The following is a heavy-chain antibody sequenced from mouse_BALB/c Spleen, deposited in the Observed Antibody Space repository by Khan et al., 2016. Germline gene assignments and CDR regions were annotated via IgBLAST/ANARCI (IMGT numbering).Heavy chain of an antibody. Sequence: QVQLQQSGAELERPGTSVKVSCKASGYAFTNYLIEWVKQRPGQGLEWIGVINPGSGDTNYNEKFKGKATLTADKSSSTAYMQLSSLTSDDSAVYFCARGARATRGAMDYWGQGTSVTVSS. CDR2: INPGSGDT. CDR1: GYAFTNYL. D-gene: IGHD3-1*01. CDR3: ARGARATRGAMDY. J-gene: IGHJ4*01. V-gene: IGHV1-54*01.